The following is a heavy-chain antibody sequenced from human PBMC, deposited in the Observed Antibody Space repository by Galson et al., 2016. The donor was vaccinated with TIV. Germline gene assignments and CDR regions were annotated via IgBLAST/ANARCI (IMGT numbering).Heavy chain of an antibody. J-gene: IGHJ5*02. CDR3: ARISKRGAWYFDP. Sequence: SVKVSCKASGGLVSNYAISWVRQAPGQGLEWMGGIIPIFGTTKYAQKFQGRVTITADESTRIVNMELSSLRSEDTAVYYCARISKRGAWYFDPWGRGTLVTVSS. CDR2: IIPIFGTT. V-gene: IGHV1-69*13. CDR1: GGLVSNYA. D-gene: IGHD2-15*01.